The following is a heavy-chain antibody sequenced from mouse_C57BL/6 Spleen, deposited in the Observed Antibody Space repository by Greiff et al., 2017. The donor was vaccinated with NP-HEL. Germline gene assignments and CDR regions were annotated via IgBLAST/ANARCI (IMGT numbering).Heavy chain of an antibody. V-gene: IGHV2-2*01. Sequence: QVQLKESGPGLVQPSQSLSITCTVSGFSLTSYGVHWVRQSPGKGLEWLGVIWSGGSTDYNAAFISRLSISKDNSKSQVFFKMNSLQADDTAIYYCARKGDGSSYVGWYFDVWGTGTTVTVSS. D-gene: IGHD1-1*01. J-gene: IGHJ1*03. CDR3: ARKGDGSSYVGWYFDV. CDR1: GFSLTSYG. CDR2: IWSGGST.